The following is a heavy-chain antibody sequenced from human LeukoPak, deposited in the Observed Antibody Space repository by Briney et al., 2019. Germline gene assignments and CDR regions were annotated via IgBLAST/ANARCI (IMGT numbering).Heavy chain of an antibody. D-gene: IGHD6-13*01. CDR2: IYYSGST. CDR3: ARGPRAIAPTGTAPNWFDP. Sequence: PSETLSLTCTVSRGSISSSSYYWGWIRQPPGKGLEWIGTIYYSGSTYYNPSLKSRVTISVDTSTNQFSLKLSSVTAADTAVYYCARGPRAIAPTGTAPNWFDPWGQGTLVTVSS. V-gene: IGHV4-39*01. CDR1: RGSISSSSYY. J-gene: IGHJ5*02.